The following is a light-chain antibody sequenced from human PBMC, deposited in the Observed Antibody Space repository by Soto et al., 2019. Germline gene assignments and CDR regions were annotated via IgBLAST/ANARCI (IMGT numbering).Light chain of an antibody. V-gene: IGLV2-11*01. CDR1: SSDVGGYNS. Sequence: QSALTQPRSVSGSPGQSVTISCTGTSSDVGGYNSVSWYQQHPGDAPKIMIYHVNKRPSGVPDRFSGSKSGNAASLTISGLQADDEGDYYCCSSAGAYTYVFGSGTKLTVL. CDR2: HVN. J-gene: IGLJ1*01. CDR3: CSSAGAYTYV.